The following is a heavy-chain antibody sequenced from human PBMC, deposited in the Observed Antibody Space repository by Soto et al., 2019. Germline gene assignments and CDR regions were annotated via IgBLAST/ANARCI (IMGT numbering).Heavy chain of an antibody. Sequence: QVQLQESGPGLVKPSQTLSLTCTVSGGSISSGGYYWSWIRQHPGKGLEWIGYIYYSGSTYYNPSLKSRVTISVDTSKNQFSLKLNSVTPEDTAVYYCARVVEGDIVATYYFDYWGQGTLVTVSS. CDR3: ARVVEGDIVATYYFDY. J-gene: IGHJ4*02. CDR2: IYYSGST. CDR1: GGSISSGGYY. V-gene: IGHV4-31*03. D-gene: IGHD5-12*01.